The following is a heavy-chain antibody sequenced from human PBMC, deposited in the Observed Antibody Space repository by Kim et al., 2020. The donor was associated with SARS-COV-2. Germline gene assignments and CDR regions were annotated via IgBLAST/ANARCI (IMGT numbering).Heavy chain of an antibody. Sequence: SETLSLTCTVSGGSISSYYWSWIRQPPGKGLEWIGYIYYSGSTNYNPSLKSRVTISVDTSKNQFSLKLISVTAADTAVYYCARAHPGVVPAANDAFDIWG. V-gene: IGHV4-59*13. CDR3: ARAHPGVVPAANDAFDI. D-gene: IGHD2-2*01. CDR2: IYYSGST. J-gene: IGHJ3*02. CDR1: GGSISSYY.